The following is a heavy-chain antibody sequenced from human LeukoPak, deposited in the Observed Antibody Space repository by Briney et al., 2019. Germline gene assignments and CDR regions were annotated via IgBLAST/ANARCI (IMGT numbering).Heavy chain of an antibody. Sequence: ASVKVSCKDPGYTFTSYGISWVRQAPGQGGEWMGLISAYNGNTHYAQKLQGRVTMTTDTSTSTAYMELRSLSSDDADVYYCARAGELLWFGELSPNFDYWGQGTLVTVSS. CDR2: ISAYNGNT. CDR3: ARAGELLWFGELSPNFDY. CDR1: GYTFTSYG. D-gene: IGHD3-10*01. V-gene: IGHV1-18*01. J-gene: IGHJ4*02.